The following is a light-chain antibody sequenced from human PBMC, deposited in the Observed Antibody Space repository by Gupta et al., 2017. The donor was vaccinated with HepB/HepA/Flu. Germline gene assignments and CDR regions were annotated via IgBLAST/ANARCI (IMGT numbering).Light chain of an antibody. CDR2: STN. Sequence: QTVVTQEPSFSVSPGGTVTLTCGLNSGSVSTGYYPSWYQQTPGQAPRTLIYSTNTRSSGVPDRFSGSILGNKAALTITGAQADDESDYYCVLYMGSGISVFGGGTKLIVL. CDR1: SGSVSTGYY. CDR3: VLYMGSGISV. V-gene: IGLV8-61*01. J-gene: IGLJ2*01.